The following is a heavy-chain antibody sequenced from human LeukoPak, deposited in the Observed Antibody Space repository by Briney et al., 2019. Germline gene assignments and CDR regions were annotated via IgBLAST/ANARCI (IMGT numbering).Heavy chain of an antibody. CDR1: GFTFNSYN. CDR2: ISNSSSYI. D-gene: IGHD2-2*01. V-gene: IGHV3-21*01. Sequence: GGSLRLSCVASGFTFNSYNMNWVRQAPGKGLEWVLSISNSSSYIYYADSVKGRFTISRDNAKNSLHLQMNSLRAEDTAVYYCARRGQYCSSTSCYAPDFWGQGTLVTVSS. J-gene: IGHJ4*02. CDR3: ARRGQYCSSTSCYAPDF.